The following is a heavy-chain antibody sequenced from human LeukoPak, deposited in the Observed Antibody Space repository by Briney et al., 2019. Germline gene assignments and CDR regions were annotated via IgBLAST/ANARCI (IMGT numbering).Heavy chain of an antibody. CDR2: IYSGGST. D-gene: IGHD6-19*01. Sequence: GGSLRLSCAASGFTVSSSYMSWVRQAPGKGLEWVSVIYSGGSTYYADSVKGRFTISRDNSKNTLYLQMNSLRAEDTAVYYCARHSSGWSFGYWGQGTLVTVSS. J-gene: IGHJ4*02. V-gene: IGHV3-53*01. CDR3: ARHSSGWSFGY. CDR1: GFTVSSSY.